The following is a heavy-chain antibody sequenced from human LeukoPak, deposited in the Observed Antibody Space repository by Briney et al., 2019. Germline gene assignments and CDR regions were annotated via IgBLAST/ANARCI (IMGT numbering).Heavy chain of an antibody. J-gene: IGHJ4*02. V-gene: IGHV1-69*05. CDR1: GGTFSSYA. D-gene: IGHD3-16*02. CDR3: ARDRLFTFGGVIVNLGGDY. Sequence: SVKVSCKASGGTFSSYAISWVRQAPGQGLEWMGRIIPIFGTANYAQKFQGRVTITTDESTSTAYMELSSLRSEDTAVYYCARDRLFTFGGVIVNLGGDYWGQGTLVTVSS. CDR2: IIPIFGTA.